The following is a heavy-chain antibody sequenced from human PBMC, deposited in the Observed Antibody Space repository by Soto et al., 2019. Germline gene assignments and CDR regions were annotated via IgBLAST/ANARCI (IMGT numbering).Heavy chain of an antibody. V-gene: IGHV4-30-4*01. D-gene: IGHD1-26*01. CDR2: IYYSGST. CDR1: GGSISSGDYY. J-gene: IGHJ5*02. Sequence: SETLSLTCTVSGGSISSGDYYWSWIRQPPGKGLEWIGYIYYSGSTYYNPSLKSRVTISVDTSKNQFSLKLTSVTAADTAVYYCARLVIVGATNWFDPWGQGTLVTVSS. CDR3: ARLVIVGATNWFDP.